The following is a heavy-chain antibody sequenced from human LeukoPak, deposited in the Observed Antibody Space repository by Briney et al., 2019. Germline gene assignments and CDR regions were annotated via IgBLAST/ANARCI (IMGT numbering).Heavy chain of an antibody. CDR2: IKQDGSEK. D-gene: IGHD3-3*01. J-gene: IGHJ3*02. Sequence: PGGSLRLSCAASGFTFSSYWMSWVRQAPGKGLEWVANIKQDGSEKYYVDSVKGRFTISRDNAKNSLYLQMNSLRAEDTAVYYCARESPRGGFWSGYYLNDAFDIWGQGTMVTVSS. CDR1: GFTFSSYW. CDR3: ARESPRGGFWSGYYLNDAFDI. V-gene: IGHV3-7*01.